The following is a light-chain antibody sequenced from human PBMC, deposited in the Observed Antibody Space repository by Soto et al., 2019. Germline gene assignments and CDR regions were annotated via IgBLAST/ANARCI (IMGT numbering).Light chain of an antibody. Sequence: QSALTQPPSASGSPGQSVTISYTGTSSDVGGYNYVSWYQQYPGRAPKLMIYEVTKWPSGVPDRFSGSKSGNTASLTVSGLQAEDEADYYCSSYAASNNFYFVFGGGTQLTVL. CDR2: EVT. CDR3: SSYAASNNFYFV. J-gene: IGLJ3*02. CDR1: SSDVGGYNY. V-gene: IGLV2-8*01.